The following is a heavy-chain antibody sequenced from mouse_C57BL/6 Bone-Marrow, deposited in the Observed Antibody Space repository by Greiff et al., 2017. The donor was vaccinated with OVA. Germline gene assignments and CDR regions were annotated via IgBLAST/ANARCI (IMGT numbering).Heavy chain of an antibody. V-gene: IGHV1-81*01. CDR2: IYPRSGNT. D-gene: IGHD2-3*01. J-gene: IGHJ2*01. CDR3: ARRCNGYSVLDY. CDR1: GYTFTSYG. Sequence: QVQLQQSGAELARPGASVKLSCKASGYTFTSYGISWVKQRTGQGLEWIGEIYPRSGNTYYNEKFKGKATLTADKSSSTAYMLLRSLTSEDSAVYFCARRCNGYSVLDYWGQGTTLTVSS.